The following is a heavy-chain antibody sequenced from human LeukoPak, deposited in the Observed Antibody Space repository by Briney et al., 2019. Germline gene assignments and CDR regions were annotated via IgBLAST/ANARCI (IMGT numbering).Heavy chain of an antibody. CDR3: AKQVLWFGELWNYMDV. J-gene: IGHJ6*03. CDR1: GFTFSSYA. D-gene: IGHD3-10*01. CDR2: ISGSGGST. Sequence: QPGGSLRLSCAASGFTFSSYAMSWVRQAPGKGLEWVSAISGSGGSTYYADSVKGRFTISRDNSKNTLYLQMNSLRAEDTAVYYCAKQVLWFGELWNYMDVWGKGTTVTVSS. V-gene: IGHV3-23*01.